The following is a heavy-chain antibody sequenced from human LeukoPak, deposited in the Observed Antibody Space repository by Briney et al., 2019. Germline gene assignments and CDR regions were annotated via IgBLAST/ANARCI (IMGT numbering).Heavy chain of an antibody. D-gene: IGHD3-3*01. CDR1: GYTFTSYG. CDR2: ISAYNGNT. V-gene: IGHV1-18*01. Sequence: GASVKVSCKASGYTFTSYGISWVRQAPGQGLEWMGWISAYNGNTNYAQKLQGRVTMTTDTSTSTAYMELRSLRSDDTAVYYCARDYINSIDTRYYDFWNGGLKGPNWFDPWGQGTLVTVSS. CDR3: ARDYINSIDTRYYDFWNGGLKGPNWFDP. J-gene: IGHJ5*02.